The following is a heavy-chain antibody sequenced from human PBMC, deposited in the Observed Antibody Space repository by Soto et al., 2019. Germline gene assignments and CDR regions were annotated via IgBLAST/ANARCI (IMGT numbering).Heavy chain of an antibody. CDR3: ARLGSSGWYRYFDY. V-gene: IGHV3-48*02. J-gene: IGHJ4*02. CDR1: GFTFSSYS. D-gene: IGHD6-19*01. Sequence: EVQLVESGGGLVQPGGSLRLSCAASGFTFSSYSMNWVRQAPGKGLEWVSYISSSSSTIYYADSVKGRFTISRDNAKNSLYLQMNSLRDEDTAVYYCARLGSSGWYRYFDYWGQGTLVTVSS. CDR2: ISSSSSTI.